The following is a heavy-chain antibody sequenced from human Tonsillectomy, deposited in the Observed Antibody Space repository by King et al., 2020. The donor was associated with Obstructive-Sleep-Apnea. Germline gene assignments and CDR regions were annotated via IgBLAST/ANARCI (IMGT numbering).Heavy chain of an antibody. CDR1: GFTFSSYS. D-gene: IGHD3-10*01. Sequence: VQLVESGGGLVQPGGSLRLSCAASGFTFSSYSMNWVRQAPGKGLEWVSYISSSSSTIYYADSGKGRFTNSRAKAKNSLDLQMNSLRAEDTAVYYCARAKYYYGSGSYSFDYWGQGTLVTVSS. J-gene: IGHJ4*02. V-gene: IGHV3-48*01. CDR3: ARAKYYYGSGSYSFDY. CDR2: ISSSSSTI.